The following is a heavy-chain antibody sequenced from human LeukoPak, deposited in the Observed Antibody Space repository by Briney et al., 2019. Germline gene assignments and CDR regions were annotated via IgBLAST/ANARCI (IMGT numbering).Heavy chain of an antibody. Sequence: SAPALVKPTQTLTLTCTFSGFSLITSGMCVSWIRQPPGKALEWLALIDWDDDKYYSTSLKTRLTISKDTFKNQVVLTMTNMDPVDTATYYCARISAYGDYYFDYWGQGTLVTVSS. J-gene: IGHJ4*02. CDR1: GFSLITSGMC. CDR3: ARISAYGDYYFDY. D-gene: IGHD4-17*01. V-gene: IGHV2-70*01. CDR2: IDWDDDK.